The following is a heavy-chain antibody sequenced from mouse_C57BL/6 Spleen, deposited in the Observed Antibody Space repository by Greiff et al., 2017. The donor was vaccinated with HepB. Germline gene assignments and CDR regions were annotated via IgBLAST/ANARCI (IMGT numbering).Heavy chain of an antibody. CDR1: GFSFNTYA. Sequence: EVKLQESGGGLVQPKGSLKLSCAASGFSFNTYAMNWVRQAPGKGLEWVARIRSKSNNYATYYADSVKDRFTISRDDSESMLYLQMNNLKTEDTAMYYCVRSTVVARAWYFDVWGTGTTVTVSS. CDR2: IRSKSNNYAT. CDR3: VRSTVVARAWYFDV. J-gene: IGHJ1*03. V-gene: IGHV10-1*01. D-gene: IGHD1-1*01.